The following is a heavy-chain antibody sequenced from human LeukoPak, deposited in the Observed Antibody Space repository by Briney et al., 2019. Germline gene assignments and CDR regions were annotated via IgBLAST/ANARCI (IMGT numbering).Heavy chain of an antibody. CDR2: IYYSGST. CDR3: ARSYYSGSYNY. Sequence: SETLSLTCTVSGGSISSSSSYWGWIRQSPGKGLEWIGSIYYSGSTYYNPSLKSRVTISVDTSKNQFSLKLSSVTAADTAVYYCARSYYSGSYNYWGQGTLVTVSS. J-gene: IGHJ4*02. D-gene: IGHD1-26*01. CDR1: GGSISSSSSY. V-gene: IGHV4-39*01.